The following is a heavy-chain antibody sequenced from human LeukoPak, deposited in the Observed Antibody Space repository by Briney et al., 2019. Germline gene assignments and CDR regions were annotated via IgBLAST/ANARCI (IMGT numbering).Heavy chain of an antibody. CDR2: IKSKTDGGAI. Sequence: GGSLRLSCAASGFTVSSNYVSWVRQAPGKGLEWVGRIKSKTDGGAIDYAAPVKGRFTISRDDSKNTLYLQMNSLQTEDTGIYYCTSTTAFVLVRGVIRSYNYDGMDVWGQGTTVTVSS. CDR1: GFTVSSNY. V-gene: IGHV3-15*01. J-gene: IGHJ6*02. CDR3: TSTTAFVLVRGVIRSYNYDGMDV. D-gene: IGHD3-10*01.